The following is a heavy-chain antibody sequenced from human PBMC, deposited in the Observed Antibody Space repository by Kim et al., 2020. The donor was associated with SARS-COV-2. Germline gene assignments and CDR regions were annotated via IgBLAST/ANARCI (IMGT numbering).Heavy chain of an antibody. Sequence: SETLSLICTVSGGSISSSSYYWGWIRQPPGKGLEWIGSIYYSGSTYYNPSLKSRVTISVDTSKNQFSLKLSSVTAADTAVYYCARDRELTDGYNLIYFDYWGQGTLVTVSS. CDR2: IYYSGST. J-gene: IGHJ4*02. D-gene: IGHD5-12*01. V-gene: IGHV4-39*07. CDR3: ARDRELTDGYNLIYFDY. CDR1: GGSISSSSYY.